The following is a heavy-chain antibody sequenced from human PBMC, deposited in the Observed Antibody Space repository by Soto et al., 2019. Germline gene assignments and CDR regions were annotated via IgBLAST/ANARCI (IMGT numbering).Heavy chain of an antibody. CDR1: GCTFNNYS. J-gene: IGHJ6*02. Sequence: GGSLRLSCAASGCTFNNYSMSWVRQAPEKVLEWVSAISGRGGSTYYADSVKGRFTISRDNSKNTLFLQMNSLRAEDTAVHYCAKDSPVTTSLYSYYYGLDVWGQGTTVTVSS. V-gene: IGHV3-23*01. D-gene: IGHD4-17*01. CDR2: ISGRGGST. CDR3: AKDSPVTTSLYSYYYGLDV.